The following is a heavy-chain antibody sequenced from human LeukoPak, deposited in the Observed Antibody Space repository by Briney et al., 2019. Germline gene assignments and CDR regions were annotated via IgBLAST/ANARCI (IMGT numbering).Heavy chain of an antibody. CDR2: IYYSGST. CDR1: GGSISSYY. Sequence: SETLSLTCTVSGGSISSYYWSWIRQPPGKGLDWIGYIYYSGSTNYNPSLKSRVTTSVDTSKNQFSLKLSSVTAADTAVYYCARRDSSSCIDYWGQGTLVTVSS. V-gene: IGHV4-59*08. J-gene: IGHJ4*02. D-gene: IGHD6-13*01. CDR3: ARRDSSSCIDY.